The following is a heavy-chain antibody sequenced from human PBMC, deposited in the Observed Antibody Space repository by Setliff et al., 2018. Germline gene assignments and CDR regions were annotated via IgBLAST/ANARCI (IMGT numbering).Heavy chain of an antibody. Sequence: PSETLSLTCTVSGGSISSGSYYWSWIRQPAGKGLEWIGRIYTSGSTNYNPSLKSRVTISVDTSKNHFSLKLTSATAADTAVYYCARDRTAYNYGMDVWGQGTTVTVSS. CDR3: ARDRTAYNYGMDV. CDR2: IYTSGST. D-gene: IGHD5-18*01. CDR1: GGSISSGSYY. V-gene: IGHV4-61*02. J-gene: IGHJ6*02.